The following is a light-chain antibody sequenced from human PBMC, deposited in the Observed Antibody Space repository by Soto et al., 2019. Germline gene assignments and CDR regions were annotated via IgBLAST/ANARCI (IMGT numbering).Light chain of an antibody. V-gene: IGLV2-8*01. Sequence: QSALTQPPSASGSPGQSVTISCTGTSSDVGGYNYVSWYQQHPGKAPKLMIYEVSKRPSGVPDRFSGSKSGNTASLTVSGLQAEDEADYYCSSYAGSNNLRVYVFGTGTKLTVL. CDR1: SSDVGGYNY. CDR2: EVS. J-gene: IGLJ1*01. CDR3: SSYAGSNNLRVYV.